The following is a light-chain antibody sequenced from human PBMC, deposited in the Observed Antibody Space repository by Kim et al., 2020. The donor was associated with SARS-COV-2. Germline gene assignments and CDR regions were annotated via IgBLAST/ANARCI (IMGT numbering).Light chain of an antibody. Sequence: GQSVTISCTGTTNDVGAYKYVSWYQQRPGKAPKLMISDVSKRPSGVPDRFSGSKSGNTASLTISGLQAEDDADYYCSSYARSNTLLFGGGTKVTVL. CDR3: SSYARSNTLL. V-gene: IGLV2-11*01. CDR1: TNDVGAYKY. CDR2: DVS. J-gene: IGLJ2*01.